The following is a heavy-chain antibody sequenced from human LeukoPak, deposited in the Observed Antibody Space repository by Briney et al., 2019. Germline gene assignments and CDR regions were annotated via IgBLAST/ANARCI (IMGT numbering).Heavy chain of an antibody. CDR1: GGSFSGYY. Sequence: SETLSLTCAVYGGSFSGYYWSWIRQPPGKGLEWIGEINHSGSTNYNPSLKSRVTISVDTSKNQFSLKLSSVTAADTAVYYCARGLNRRYDFWSGYSGCWFDPWGQGTLVTVSS. CDR3: ARGLNRRYDFWSGYSGCWFDP. J-gene: IGHJ5*02. V-gene: IGHV4-34*01. D-gene: IGHD3-3*01. CDR2: INHSGST.